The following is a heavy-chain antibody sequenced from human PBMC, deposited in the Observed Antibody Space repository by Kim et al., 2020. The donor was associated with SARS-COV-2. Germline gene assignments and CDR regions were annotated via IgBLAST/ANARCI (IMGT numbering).Heavy chain of an antibody. D-gene: IGHD2-2*01. CDR2: INTNTGIP. J-gene: IGHJ4*02. CDR1: GYTFSSHA. V-gene: IGHV7-4-1*02. Sequence: ASVKVSCKASGYTFSSHALNWVRQAPGQAYEWLGWINTNTGIPTHAQGFIGRFDFSLDTSVSTAYLQINSLQADDTAVYYCTRDRRFCSSTSCYPDYSDTWGQGTLVTVPS. CDR3: TRDRRFCSSTSCYPDYSDT.